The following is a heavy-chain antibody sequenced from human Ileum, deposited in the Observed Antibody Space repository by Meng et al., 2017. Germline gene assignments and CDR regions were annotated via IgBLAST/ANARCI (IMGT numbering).Heavy chain of an antibody. CDR1: GFTFSTYA. Sequence: GGSLRLSCAASGFTFSTYAMSWVRQAPGKGMEWVSVISGRDDSTNYADSVKGRFTNSRDNSKSALYLQMNNLRTEDTAVYYCAKGDHLDDWGQGTLVTVSS. CDR3: AKGDHLDD. V-gene: IGHV3-23*01. J-gene: IGHJ4*02. CDR2: ISGRDDST.